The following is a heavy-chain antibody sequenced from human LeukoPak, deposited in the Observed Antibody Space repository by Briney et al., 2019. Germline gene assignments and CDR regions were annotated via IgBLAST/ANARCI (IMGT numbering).Heavy chain of an antibody. CDR3: ARAGIGRARGPVKSRITVDDPIDY. J-gene: IGHJ4*02. V-gene: IGHV3-74*03. CDR2: INSVGSST. Sequence: GGSLRLSCAASGFTVSSNYMSWVRQAPGKGLVWVSRINSVGSSTTYADSVKGRFTISRDNAKNTLYLQMNSLRTEDTAVYYCARAGIGRARGPVKSRITVDDPIDYWGQGTLVTVSS. D-gene: IGHD6-19*01. CDR1: GFTVSSNY.